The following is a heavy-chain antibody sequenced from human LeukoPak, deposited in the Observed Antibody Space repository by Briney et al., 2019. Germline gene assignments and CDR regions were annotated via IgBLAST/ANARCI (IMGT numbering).Heavy chain of an antibody. CDR2: INPKTGDT. CDR1: GYTFTDYY. Sequence: GASVKVSCKASGYTFTDYYIHWVRQAPGQGLEWMGRINPKTGDTNYAQKFRGRVTMTRDTSISTAYMELTRLRSDDTAVYYCARDHLRGESTGGYHFDYWGQGTLVSVSS. V-gene: IGHV1-2*06. D-gene: IGHD3-16*02. CDR3: ARDHLRGESTGGYHFDY. J-gene: IGHJ4*02.